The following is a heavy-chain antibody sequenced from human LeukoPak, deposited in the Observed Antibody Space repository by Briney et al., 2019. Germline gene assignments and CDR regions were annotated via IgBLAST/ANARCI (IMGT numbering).Heavy chain of an antibody. J-gene: IGHJ4*02. D-gene: IGHD3-22*01. CDR2: IYTSGST. Sequence: SETLSLTCTVSGGSISSYYWSWIRQPAGKGLEWIGRIYTSGSTNYNPSLKSRVTMSVDTSKNQFSLKLSSVTAADTAVYYCARIPYYDSSGYYVYYFDYWGQGTLVTVSS. CDR1: GGSISSYY. CDR3: ARIPYYDSSGYYVYYFDY. V-gene: IGHV4-4*07.